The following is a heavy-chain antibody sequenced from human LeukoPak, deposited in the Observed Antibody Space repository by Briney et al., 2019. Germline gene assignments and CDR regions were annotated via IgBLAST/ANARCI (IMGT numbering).Heavy chain of an antibody. J-gene: IGHJ4*02. Sequence: GGSLRLSCAVSGFTFNYYDMHWVRQAPGKGLEWVAVISYDGSNKYYADSVKGRFTISRDNSKNTLYLQMNSLRAEDTAVYYCTRVILKAFAYWGQGTLVTVSS. CDR3: TRVILKAFAY. CDR1: GFTFNYYD. V-gene: IGHV3-30*03. CDR2: ISYDGSNK. D-gene: IGHD3-16*01.